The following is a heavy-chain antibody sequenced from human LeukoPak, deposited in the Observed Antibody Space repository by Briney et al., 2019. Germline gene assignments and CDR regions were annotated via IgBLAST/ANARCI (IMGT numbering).Heavy chain of an antibody. J-gene: IGHJ4*02. Sequence: XGSLRLSCAASGFTLSNYWMRWVRQAPGKGLEWVANTNQEGSEKYYVDSVKGRFTISKDNAKNALYLQMNSLRAEDTAVYYCARDPKWLDYWGQGTLVTVSS. D-gene: IGHD5-12*01. CDR2: TNQEGSEK. CDR1: GFTLSNYW. CDR3: ARDPKWLDY. V-gene: IGHV3-7*01.